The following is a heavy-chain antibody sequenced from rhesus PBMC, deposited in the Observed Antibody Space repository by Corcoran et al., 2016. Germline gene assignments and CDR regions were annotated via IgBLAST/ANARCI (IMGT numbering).Heavy chain of an antibody. J-gene: IGHJ4*01. CDR1: VGSFSSYW. CDR2: ISYSGST. V-gene: IGHV4-122*02. CDR3: ARQGGAAAEIDY. D-gene: IGHD6-31*01. Sequence: QVQLQESGPGLVKPSETLSLTCAVSVGSFSSYWWIWSRQPPGKGLEWIGYISYSGSTSYNPSLKSRVTISRDTSKNQFSLRLTSVTAADTAVYYCARQGGAAAEIDYWGQGVLVTVSS.